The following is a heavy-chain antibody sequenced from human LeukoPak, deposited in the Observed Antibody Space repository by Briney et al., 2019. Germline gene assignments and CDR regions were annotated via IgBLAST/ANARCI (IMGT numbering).Heavy chain of an antibody. D-gene: IGHD3-10*01. J-gene: IGHJ4*02. CDR2: ITSRSSYI. CDR3: ARAPGGTMVLDY. CDR1: GFTFSSYI. Sequence: GGSLRLSCAASGFTFSSYIMNWVRRAPGKGLEWVSSITSRSSYIYYADSVKGRFTISRDNAKNTLYLEMNSLRAEDTALYYCARAPGGTMVLDYWGQGTLVTVSS. V-gene: IGHV3-21*06.